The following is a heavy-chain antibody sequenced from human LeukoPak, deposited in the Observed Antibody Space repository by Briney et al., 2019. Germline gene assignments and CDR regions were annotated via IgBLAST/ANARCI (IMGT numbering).Heavy chain of an antibody. CDR1: GGSFSGYY. V-gene: IGHV4-34*01. CDR3: ARAPRLRGFLGDYYYYGMDV. D-gene: IGHD4-23*01. Sequence: SETLSLTCAVYGGSFSGYYWSWIRQPPGKGLEWIGEINHIGSTNNNPSLKSRVTISVETSKNQFSLKLSSVTGADTAVYYCARAPRLRGFLGDYYYYGMDVWGQGTTVTVSS. J-gene: IGHJ6*02. CDR2: INHIGST.